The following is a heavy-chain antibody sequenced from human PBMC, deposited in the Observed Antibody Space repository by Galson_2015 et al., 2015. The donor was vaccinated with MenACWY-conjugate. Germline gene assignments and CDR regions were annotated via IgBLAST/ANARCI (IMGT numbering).Heavy chain of an antibody. J-gene: IGHJ4*02. CDR3: AISDLNCGGDCYSFDY. D-gene: IGHD2-21*02. V-gene: IGHV5-51*01. CDR1: GYSFTSYW. CDR2: IYPGDSDT. Sequence: QSGAEVKKPGESLKISCKGSGYSFTSYWIGWVRQMPGKGLEWMGIIYPGDSDTRYSPSFQGQVTISADKSISTAYLQWSSLKASDTAMYYCAISDLNCGGDCYSFDYWGQGTLVTVSS.